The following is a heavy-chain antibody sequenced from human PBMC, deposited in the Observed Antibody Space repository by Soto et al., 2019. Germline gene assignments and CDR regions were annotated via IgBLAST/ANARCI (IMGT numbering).Heavy chain of an antibody. CDR3: ARQWALGPPPDY. V-gene: IGHV4-59*08. CDR1: GGSISSYY. CDR2: IYYSGST. D-gene: IGHD3-16*01. Sequence: TMCLNCTFSGGSISSYYWSWIRQPPGKGLEWIGYIYYSGSTNYNPSLKSRVTISVDTSKNQFSLKLSSVTAADTAVYYYARQWALGPPPDYWGQGTLVTVSS. J-gene: IGHJ4*02.